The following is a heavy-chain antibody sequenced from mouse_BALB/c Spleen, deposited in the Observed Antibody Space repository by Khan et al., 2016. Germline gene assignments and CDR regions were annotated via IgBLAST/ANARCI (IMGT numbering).Heavy chain of an antibody. D-gene: IGHD2-3*01. V-gene: IGHV1-69*02. Sequence: QQPGAELVKPGASVKLSCKASGYTFTSYWIHWVKQRPGQGLEWIGEIDPSDSYTNYNQKFKGKATLTVDKSSSTAYMQLSSLTSDDSAVYYGVSIYDGYAWFVHWGQGTLVTVSA. CDR2: IDPSDSYT. CDR3: VSIYDGYAWFVH. J-gene: IGHJ3*01. CDR1: GYTFTSYW.